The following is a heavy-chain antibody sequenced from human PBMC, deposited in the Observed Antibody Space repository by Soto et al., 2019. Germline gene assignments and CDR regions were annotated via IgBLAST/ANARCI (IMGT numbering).Heavy chain of an antibody. CDR1: GGSISGFAFC. CDR2: VYYNENT. V-gene: IGHV4-39*01. Sequence: LTCTVSGGSISGFAFCWGWFRQPPGKGLEWIGTVYYNENTYYSPSLKRRVTISVDSAKNQCSLNVRSVTAEDTAIYFCTRRKRYYGSPGRFDAWGQGTPVTVSS. D-gene: IGHD3-10*01. J-gene: IGHJ5*02. CDR3: TRRKRYYGSPGRFDA.